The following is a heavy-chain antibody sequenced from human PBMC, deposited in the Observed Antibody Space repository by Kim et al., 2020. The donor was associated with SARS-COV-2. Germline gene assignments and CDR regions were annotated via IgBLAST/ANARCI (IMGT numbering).Heavy chain of an antibody. V-gene: IGHV3-23*01. CDR1: GFTFSSYA. Sequence: GGSLRLSCAASGFTFSSYAMSWVRQAPGKGLEWVSAISGSGGSTYYADSVKGRFTISRDNSKNTLYLQMNSLRAEDTAVYYCAKVDCSSTSCYRIDAFDIWGQGTMVTVSS. CDR2: ISGSGGST. D-gene: IGHD2-2*01. J-gene: IGHJ3*02. CDR3: AKVDCSSTSCYRIDAFDI.